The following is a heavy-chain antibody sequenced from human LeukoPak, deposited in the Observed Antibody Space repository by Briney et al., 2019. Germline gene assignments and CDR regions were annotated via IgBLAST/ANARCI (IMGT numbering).Heavy chain of an antibody. CDR3: ATDRGWRTSGYYLYYFEY. V-gene: IGHV3-7*01. Sequence: GGSLRLSCVASGVTLSNYAMSWVRQAPGKGLEWVASIKHDGSEKYYVDSVRGRFTISRDNTMNSLYLQMSSLRAEDTAVYYCATDRGWRTSGYYLYYFEYWGQGTLVTYSS. J-gene: IGHJ4*02. CDR2: IKHDGSEK. CDR1: GVTLSNYA. D-gene: IGHD3-3*01.